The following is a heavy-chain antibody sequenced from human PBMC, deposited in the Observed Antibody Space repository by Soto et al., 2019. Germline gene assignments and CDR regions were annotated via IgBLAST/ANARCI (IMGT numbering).Heavy chain of an antibody. D-gene: IGHD3-3*01. V-gene: IGHV1-18*01. CDR3: ASSEKYYDFGSGPKDAFDI. J-gene: IGHJ3*02. CDR1: GYTFTRYG. CDR2: ISAYNGNT. Sequence: ASVKVSCKASGYTFTRYGISWVRQAPGQGLEWMGWISAYNGNTNYAQKLQGRVTMTTDTSTSTAYMELRSLRSDDTAVYYCASSEKYYDFGSGPKDAFDIWGQGTMVTVSS.